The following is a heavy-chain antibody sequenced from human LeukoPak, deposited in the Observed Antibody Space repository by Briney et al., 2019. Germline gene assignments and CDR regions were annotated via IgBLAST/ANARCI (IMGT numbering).Heavy chain of an antibody. J-gene: IGHJ4*02. CDR1: GFTFSSYA. V-gene: IGHV3-23*01. CDR3: AKVHYFGSGSPDY. CDR2: TSGGGVTK. Sequence: PGGSLRLSCAASGFTFSSYAMSWVRQAPGKGLEWVSATSGGGVTKYSVKGRFTISRDNSKNTLYLQMNNLRAEDTAVYYCAKVHYFGSGSPDYWGQGTLVTVSS. D-gene: IGHD3-10*01.